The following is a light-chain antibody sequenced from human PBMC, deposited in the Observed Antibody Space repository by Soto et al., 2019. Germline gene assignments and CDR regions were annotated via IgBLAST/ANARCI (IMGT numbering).Light chain of an antibody. CDR2: DVS. Sequence: DIVLTQSPATLSVSPGETVTLSCRASESLFGSLFWYQQKPRQAPRLLMYDVSTRATGIPARFSGGGSATDFTLTISSLQSEDSAVYYCQHYSDWPFTSGLGTRLEI. CDR1: ESLFGS. J-gene: IGKJ2*01. CDR3: QHYSDWPFT. V-gene: IGKV3-15*01.